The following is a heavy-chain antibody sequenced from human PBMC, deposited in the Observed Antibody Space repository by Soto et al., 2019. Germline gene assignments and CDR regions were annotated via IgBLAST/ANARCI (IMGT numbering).Heavy chain of an antibody. CDR3: AIAMDCAMAAKDEMLDP. CDR1: GFTFSSYG. CDR2: ISYDGSNK. D-gene: IGHD2-2*01. V-gene: IGHV3-30*03. J-gene: IGHJ5*02. Sequence: GGSLRLSCAASGFTFSSYGMHWVRQAPGKGLEWVAVISYDGSNKYYADSVKGRFTISRDNSKQTQYLQMNSLRAEDTAVYYCAIAMDCAMAAKDEMLDPWGQGTLVTVSS.